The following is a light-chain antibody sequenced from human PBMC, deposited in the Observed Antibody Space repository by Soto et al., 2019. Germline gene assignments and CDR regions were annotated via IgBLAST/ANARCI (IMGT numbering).Light chain of an antibody. Sequence: EIVLTQSPGSLSLSLGERATLSCRASQSVDSAFFAWYQQKPGQPPRLLMYGASRRATGIPDRFSGSGPGTDFTLTISRLEPEDFAVYYWQQYASSLTFGQGTKVEI. V-gene: IGKV3-20*01. CDR1: QSVDSAF. CDR3: QQYASSLT. J-gene: IGKJ1*01. CDR2: GAS.